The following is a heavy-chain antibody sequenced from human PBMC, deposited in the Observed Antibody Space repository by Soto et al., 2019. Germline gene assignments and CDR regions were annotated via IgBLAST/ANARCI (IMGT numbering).Heavy chain of an antibody. CDR3: VSPAPANVAVYGMDV. CDR1: GDSVSANSAA. J-gene: IGHJ6*02. D-gene: IGHD5-12*01. Sequence: QTLSLTCVISGDSVSANSAAWNWIRQSPSRGLEWLGRTYYRSKWNFDYAESVKSRMSIIPDTSNNHFSLLLNSVTPEDTAVYQCVSPAPANVAVYGMDVWGHGTTATVS. CDR2: TYYRSKWNF. V-gene: IGHV6-1*01.